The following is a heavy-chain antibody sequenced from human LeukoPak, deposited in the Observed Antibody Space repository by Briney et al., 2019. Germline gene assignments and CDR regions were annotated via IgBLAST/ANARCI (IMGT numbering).Heavy chain of an antibody. V-gene: IGHV4-59*01. CDR2: IYYSGST. CDR3: ARGDYYADDAFDI. J-gene: IGHJ3*02. Sequence: PSETLSLTCTVSGGSISSYYWSWIRQPPGKGLEWIGYIYYSGSTNYNPSLKSRVTISVDTSKNQFSLKLSSVTAADTAVYYCARGDYYADDAFDIWGQGTMVTVSS. D-gene: IGHD1-26*01. CDR1: GGSISSYY.